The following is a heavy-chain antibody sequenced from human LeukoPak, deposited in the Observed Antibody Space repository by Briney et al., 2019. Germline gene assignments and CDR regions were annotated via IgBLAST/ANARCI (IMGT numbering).Heavy chain of an antibody. J-gene: IGHJ5*02. Sequence: GGSLRLSCSASGFTFSTYAMHWVRQAPGKGLEYVSAISSNGDSTYYADSVKGRFTISRDNSKNTLYLQISSLRAEDTAVYYCVKSASNYGANWFDPWGQGTLVTVSS. D-gene: IGHD4/OR15-4a*01. CDR2: ISSNGDST. CDR1: GFTFSTYA. CDR3: VKSASNYGANWFDP. V-gene: IGHV3-64D*09.